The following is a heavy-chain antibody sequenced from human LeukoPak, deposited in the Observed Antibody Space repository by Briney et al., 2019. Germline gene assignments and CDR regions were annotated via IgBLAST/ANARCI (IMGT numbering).Heavy chain of an antibody. CDR2: IYTSGST. CDR1: GGSISSYY. V-gene: IGHV4-4*07. J-gene: IGHJ4*02. CDR3: AREPALWFGELFSSPYFDY. D-gene: IGHD3-10*01. Sequence: PSETLSLTCTVSGGSISSYYWSWIRQPAGKGLEWIGRIYTSGSTNYNPSLKSRVTMSVDTSKNQSSLKLSSVTAADTAVYYCAREPALWFGELFSSPYFDYWGQGTLVTVSS.